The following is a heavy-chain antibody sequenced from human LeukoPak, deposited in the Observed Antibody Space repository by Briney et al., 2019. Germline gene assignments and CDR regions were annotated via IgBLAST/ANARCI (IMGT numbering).Heavy chain of an antibody. D-gene: IGHD5-24*01. CDR2: IKQDGSEK. CDR1: GFTVSSNY. V-gene: IGHV3-7*04. Sequence: QPGESLRLSCAASGFTVSSNYMSWVRQAPGKGLEWVANIKQDGSEKYYVNSVKGRFTISRDNAKKSLYLQMNSLRAEDTAVYYCARETEMANLDYWGQGTLVTVSS. J-gene: IGHJ4*02. CDR3: ARETEMANLDY.